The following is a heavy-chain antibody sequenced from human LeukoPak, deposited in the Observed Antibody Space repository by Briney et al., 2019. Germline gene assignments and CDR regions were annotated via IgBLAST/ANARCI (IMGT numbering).Heavy chain of an antibody. D-gene: IGHD3-10*01. CDR3: ARRAGTTFDY. CDR1: VGSISTYY. Sequence: SETLSLTCTVSVGSISTYYWNWIRQPPGKGQEWIGYIYYSGSTKYNPSLTSRVSVSIDTSKNQFSLKLTSVTAADTAVYYCARRAGTTFDYWGQGILVSVSS. J-gene: IGHJ4*02. CDR2: IYYSGST. V-gene: IGHV4-59*08.